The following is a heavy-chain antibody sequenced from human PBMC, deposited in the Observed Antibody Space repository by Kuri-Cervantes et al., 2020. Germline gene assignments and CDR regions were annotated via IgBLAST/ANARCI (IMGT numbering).Heavy chain of an antibody. V-gene: IGHV3-21*01. D-gene: IGHD4-17*01. J-gene: IGHJ6*03. Sequence: GESLKISCAASGFTFSSYSMNWVRQAPGKGLEWVSSISSSSTYIYYADSVKGRCTISRDNAKNSLYLQMNSLRGEDTAVYFCARDLRKLRYMDVRGKGTTVTVSS. CDR3: ARDLRKLRYMDV. CDR2: ISSSSTYI. CDR1: GFTFSSYS.